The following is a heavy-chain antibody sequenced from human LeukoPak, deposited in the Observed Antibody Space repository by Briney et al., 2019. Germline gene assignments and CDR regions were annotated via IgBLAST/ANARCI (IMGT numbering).Heavy chain of an antibody. CDR2: IYRSGST. V-gene: IGHV3-66*01. Sequence: GSLRLSCAASGFTVSSNYMNWGRQAPGEGLEWVSVIYRSGSTYYADSVKGRFTISRDHSKNTLYLQMNSLRAEDTAVYYCARVSGYSGYDTLDYWGQGTLVTVSS. CDR3: ARVSGYSGYDTLDY. J-gene: IGHJ4*02. D-gene: IGHD5-12*01. CDR1: GFTVSSNY.